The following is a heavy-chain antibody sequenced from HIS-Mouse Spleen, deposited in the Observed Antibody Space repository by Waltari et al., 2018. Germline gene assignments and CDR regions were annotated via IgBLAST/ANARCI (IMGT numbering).Heavy chain of an antibody. J-gene: IGHJ4*02. CDR1: GFTFSSYA. CDR3: ARAKLGYSGSTEFDY. Sequence: QVQLVESGGGVVQPGRSLSLSCAASGFTFSSYALHWVRQAPGKGLEWVAVISYDGSNKYYADSVKGRFTISRDNSKNTLYLQMNSLRAEDTAVYYCARAKLGYSGSTEFDYWGQGTLVTVSS. CDR2: ISYDGSNK. D-gene: IGHD1-26*01. V-gene: IGHV3-30*04.